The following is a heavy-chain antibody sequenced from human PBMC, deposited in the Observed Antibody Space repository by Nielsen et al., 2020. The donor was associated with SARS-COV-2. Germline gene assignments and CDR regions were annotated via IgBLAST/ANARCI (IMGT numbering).Heavy chain of an antibody. CDR2: ISWNSGSI. V-gene: IGHV3-9*01. D-gene: IGHD3-10*01. CDR3: AKGDGFGTYYYYYMDV. J-gene: IGHJ6*03. Sequence: PGKGLEWVSGISWNSGSIGYADSVKGRFTISRDNAKNSLYLQMNSLRAEDTALYYCAKGDGFGTYYYYYMDVWGKGTTVTVSS.